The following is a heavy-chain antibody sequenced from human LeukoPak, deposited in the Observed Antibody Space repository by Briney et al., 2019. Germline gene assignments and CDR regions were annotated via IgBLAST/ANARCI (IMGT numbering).Heavy chain of an antibody. J-gene: IGHJ4*02. CDR3: ARSSSDFWSGYSLV. CDR1: GYSISSGYY. D-gene: IGHD3-3*01. CDR2: IYHSGST. Sequence: PSETLSLTCAVSGYSISSGYYWGWIRQPPGKGLEWIGSIYHSGSTYYNPSLKSRVTISVDTSKNQFSLKLSSVTAADTAVYYCARSSSDFWSGYSLVWGQGTLVTVSS. V-gene: IGHV4-38-2*01.